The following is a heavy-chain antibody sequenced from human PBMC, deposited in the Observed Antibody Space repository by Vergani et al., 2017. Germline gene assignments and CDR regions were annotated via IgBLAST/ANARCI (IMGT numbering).Heavy chain of an antibody. D-gene: IGHD6-6*01. CDR3: AKGGGGYSSSLYYYYMDF. CDR2: ISGSGGST. Sequence: EVQLLESGGGLVQPGGSLRLSCAASGFTFSSYAMSWVRQAPGKGLEWVSAISGSGGSTYYADSVKGRFTISRDNSKNTLYLQMNSLRAEDTAVYYCAKGGGGYSSSLYYYYMDFWGKGTTVTVSS. CDR1: GFTFSSYA. V-gene: IGHV3-23*01. J-gene: IGHJ6*03.